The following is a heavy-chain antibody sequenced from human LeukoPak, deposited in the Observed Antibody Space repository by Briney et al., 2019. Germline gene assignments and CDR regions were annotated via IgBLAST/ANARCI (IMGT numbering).Heavy chain of an antibody. Sequence: GRSLRLSCAASGFTFSSYGMHWVRQAPGKGLGWVAVISYDGSNKYYADSVKGRFTISRDNSKNTLYLQMNSLRAEDTAVYYCAKDRDLTGDAFDIWGQGTMVTVSS. J-gene: IGHJ3*02. D-gene: IGHD1-20*01. CDR2: ISYDGSNK. CDR3: AKDRDLTGDAFDI. CDR1: GFTFSSYG. V-gene: IGHV3-30*18.